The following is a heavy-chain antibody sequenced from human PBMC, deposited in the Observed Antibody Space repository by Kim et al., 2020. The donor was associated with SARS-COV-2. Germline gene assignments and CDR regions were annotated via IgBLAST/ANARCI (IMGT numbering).Heavy chain of an antibody. J-gene: IGHJ3*02. Sequence: SETLSLTCTVSGGSISSGGYYWSWIRQHTGKGLEWIGYIYYSGSTYYNPSLKSRITISVDTSKNPFSLKLSSVTAADTAVYYCARARRGIGVDAFDIWGQGTMVTVSS. D-gene: IGHD6-19*01. CDR2: IYYSGST. V-gene: IGHV4-31*03. CDR1: GGSISSGGYY. CDR3: ARARRGIGVDAFDI.